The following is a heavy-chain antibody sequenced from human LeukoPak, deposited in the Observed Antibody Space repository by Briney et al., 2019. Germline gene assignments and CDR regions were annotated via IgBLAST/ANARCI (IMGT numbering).Heavy chain of an antibody. V-gene: IGHV4-59*01. D-gene: IGHD5-24*01. CDR2: IYYSGST. CDR3: ARGGGRWLQFDY. Sequence: PSETLSLTCTVSGGSISSYYWSWIRQPPGKGLEWIGYIYYSGSTNYNPSLKSRVTISVDTSKNQFSLKLSSVTAADTAVYYCARGGGRWLQFDYWGQGTLVTVSS. CDR1: GGSISSYY. J-gene: IGHJ4*02.